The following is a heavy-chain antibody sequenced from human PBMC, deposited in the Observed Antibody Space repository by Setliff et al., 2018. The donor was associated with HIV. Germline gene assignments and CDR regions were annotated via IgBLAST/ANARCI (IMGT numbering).Heavy chain of an antibody. CDR1: GGTFSNYA. D-gene: IGHD3-3*01. V-gene: IGHV1-24*01. J-gene: IGHJ6*03. Sequence: ASVKVSCKTSGGTFSNYAISWVRQAPGKGLEWMGGFDPEDGETIYAQKFQGRVTMTEDTSTDTAYMELSSLRSEDTAVYYCATGVGVGRYYYYYYMDVWGKGTTVTVS. CDR2: FDPEDGET. CDR3: ATGVGVGRYYYYYYMDV.